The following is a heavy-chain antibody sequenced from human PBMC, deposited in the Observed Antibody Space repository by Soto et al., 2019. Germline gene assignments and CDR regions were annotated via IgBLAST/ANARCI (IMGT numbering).Heavy chain of an antibody. CDR1: GFTFSSYA. V-gene: IGHV3-23*01. D-gene: IGHD3-10*01. Sequence: GGSLRLSCAASGFTFSSYAMSWVRQAPGKGLEWVSAISGSGGSTYYADYVKGRFTISRDNSKNTLYLQMNSLRAEDTAVYYCAKDLRMVRGVIINYYFDYWGQGTLVTVSS. J-gene: IGHJ4*02. CDR3: AKDLRMVRGVIINYYFDY. CDR2: ISGSGGST.